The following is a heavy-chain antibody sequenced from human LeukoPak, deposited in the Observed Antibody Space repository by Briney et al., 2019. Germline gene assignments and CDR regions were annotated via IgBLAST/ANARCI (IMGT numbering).Heavy chain of an antibody. CDR3: ARDDYYGSGSYWGAFDI. J-gene: IGHJ3*02. CDR1: GFTFSSFS. Sequence: GGSLRLSCAASGFTFSSFSMNWVRQAPGKGLEWVSSISSSSSYIYYADSVKGRFTISRDNAKNSLYLHMNSLRAEDTAMYYCARDDYYGSGSYWGAFDIWGQGTMVTVSS. D-gene: IGHD3-10*01. V-gene: IGHV3-21*01. CDR2: ISSSSSYI.